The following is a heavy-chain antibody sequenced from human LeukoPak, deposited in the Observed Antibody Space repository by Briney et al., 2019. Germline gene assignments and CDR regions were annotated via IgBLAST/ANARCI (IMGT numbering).Heavy chain of an antibody. CDR2: IKQDGSEK. CDR1: GFTFSSYW. V-gene: IGHV3-7*01. CDR3: ARIYHYYDSGSYMFDY. D-gene: IGHD3-10*01. Sequence: GGSLRLSCAASGFTFSSYWMSWVRQAPGKGLEWVANIKQDGSEKYYVDSVKGRFTISRDNAKNSLYLQMNTLRGEDTAVYYCARIYHYYDSGSYMFDYWGQGTLVTVSS. J-gene: IGHJ4*02.